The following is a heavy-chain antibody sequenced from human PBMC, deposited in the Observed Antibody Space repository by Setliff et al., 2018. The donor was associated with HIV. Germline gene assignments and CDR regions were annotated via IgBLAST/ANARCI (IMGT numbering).Heavy chain of an antibody. CDR2: INTNTGNP. V-gene: IGHV7-4-1*02. D-gene: IGHD3-9*01. CDR3: ARGSPSTLRYFDWLFAKARAYAFDI. CDR1: GYTFTSYA. J-gene: IGHJ3*02. Sequence: SFHFSCPASGYTFTSYAMNWVRQDPGQGLEWMGWINTNTGNPTYAQGFTGRFVFSLDTSVSTAYLQISSLKAEDTAVYYCARGSPSTLRYFDWLFAKARAYAFDIWGQGTMFTVSS.